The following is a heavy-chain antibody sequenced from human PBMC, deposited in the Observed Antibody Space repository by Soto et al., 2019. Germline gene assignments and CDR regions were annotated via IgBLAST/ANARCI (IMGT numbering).Heavy chain of an antibody. CDR1: GFSFSTYL. V-gene: IGHV3-7*01. CDR3: VGALTYEVPYYYYGMDV. J-gene: IGHJ6*02. D-gene: IGHD3-16*01. Sequence: GGSLRLSCAASGFSFSTYLMSWVRQAPGKGLEWVANIRQGGNEKFYVDSVKGRFTISRDNDKKSLYLQMDSLRVEDTAVYYCVGALTYEVPYYYYGMDVWGQGTTVTVSS. CDR2: IRQGGNEK.